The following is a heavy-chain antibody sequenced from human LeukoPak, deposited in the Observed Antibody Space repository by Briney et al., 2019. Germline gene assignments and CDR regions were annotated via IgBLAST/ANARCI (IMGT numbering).Heavy chain of an antibody. Sequence: PGRSLRLSCAASGFTFSSYGMHWVRQAPGKGLEWVAVISYDGSNKYYADPVKGRFTISRDNSKNTLYLQMNSLRAEDTAVYYCAAGYSSGWRPLNYWGQGTLVTVSS. D-gene: IGHD6-19*01. V-gene: IGHV3-30*03. CDR1: GFTFSSYG. J-gene: IGHJ4*02. CDR3: AAGYSSGWRPLNY. CDR2: ISYDGSNK.